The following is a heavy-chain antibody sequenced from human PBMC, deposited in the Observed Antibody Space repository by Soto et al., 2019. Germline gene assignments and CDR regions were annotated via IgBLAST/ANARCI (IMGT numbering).Heavy chain of an antibody. CDR2: IYPGDSDT. J-gene: IGHJ1*01. Sequence: YGIRCIIQKHGKGLEWMGIIYPGDSDTRYSPSFQGQVTISADKSISTAYLQWSSLKASDTAMYFCARLGTIAVAASLEYWGQRTLVTVSS. CDR3: ARLGTIAVAASLEY. CDR1: YG. D-gene: IGHD6-19*01. V-gene: IGHV5-51*01.